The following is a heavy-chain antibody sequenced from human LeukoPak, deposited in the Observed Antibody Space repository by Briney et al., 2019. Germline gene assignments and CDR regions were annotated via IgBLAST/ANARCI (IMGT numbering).Heavy chain of an antibody. D-gene: IGHD3-3*01. V-gene: IGHV4-59*01. CDR1: GGSISSYY. J-gene: IGHJ4*02. CDR3: ARSGIPLHLEWLPHFDY. Sequence: KPSETLSLTCTVSGGSISSYYWSWIRQPPGKGLEWIGYIYYSGSTNYNPSLKSRVTISVDTSKNQFSLKLSSVTAADTAVYYRARSGIPLHLEWLPHFDYWGQGTLVTVSS. CDR2: IYYSGST.